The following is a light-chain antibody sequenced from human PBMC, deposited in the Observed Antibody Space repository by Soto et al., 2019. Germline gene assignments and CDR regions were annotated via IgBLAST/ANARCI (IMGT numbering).Light chain of an antibody. V-gene: IGKV3-20*01. J-gene: IGKJ2*01. CDR1: QSVSSSY. Sequence: EIVLTQSPGTLSLSPGERVTLSCRASQSVSSSYLAWYQQKPGQAPRLLIYGASSRATGIPDRFSGSGSGTDFTLTISRLEPEDFALYYCQQYGSSPRTFGQGTKLEIK. CDR2: GAS. CDR3: QQYGSSPRT.